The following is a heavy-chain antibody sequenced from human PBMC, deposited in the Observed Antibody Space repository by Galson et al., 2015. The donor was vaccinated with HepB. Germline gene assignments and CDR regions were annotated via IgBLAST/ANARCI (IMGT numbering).Heavy chain of an antibody. D-gene: IGHD6-19*01. Sequence: SLRLSCAASGFMFSDYAMSWVRQAPGKGLEWVSSISGSGGNTFDADSVKGRFSISRDNSKNTLYLRMNSLRAEDTAVYYCAKEVRRSSAWYAGDSWGQGTLVTVSS. CDR2: ISGSGGNT. CDR1: GFMFSDYA. V-gene: IGHV3-23*01. CDR3: AKEVRRSSAWYAGDS. J-gene: IGHJ4*02.